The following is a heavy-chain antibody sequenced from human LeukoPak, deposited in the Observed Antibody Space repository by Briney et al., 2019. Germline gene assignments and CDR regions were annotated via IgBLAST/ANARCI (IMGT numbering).Heavy chain of an antibody. CDR1: GFTVSSYY. CDR2: MRSAGTT. CDR3: ARESWKGSTTDGFDN. J-gene: IGHJ3*02. V-gene: IGHV3-53*01. Sequence: GGSLRLSCAAFGFTVSSYYMSWVRQAPGKGLEWVSVMRSAGTTSYADCVKGRFTISRDSSKNMLYLQMTSLRAEDTAMYYCARESWKGSTTDGFDNWGQGTMVTVSS. D-gene: IGHD5/OR15-5a*01.